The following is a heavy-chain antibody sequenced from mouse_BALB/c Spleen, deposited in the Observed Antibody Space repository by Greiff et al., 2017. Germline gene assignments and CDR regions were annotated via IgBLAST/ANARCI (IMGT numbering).Heavy chain of an antibody. CDR1: GFNIKDYY. CDR3: ARITTVVEGFAY. V-gene: IGHV14-1*02. CDR2: IDPENGNT. Sequence: EVQLQQSGAELVRSGASVKLSCTASGFNIKDYYMHWVKQRPEQGLEWIGWIDPENGNTIYDPKFQGKASITADTSSNTAYLQLSSLTSEDTAVYYCARITTVVEGFAYWGQGTLVTVSA. D-gene: IGHD1-1*01. J-gene: IGHJ3*01.